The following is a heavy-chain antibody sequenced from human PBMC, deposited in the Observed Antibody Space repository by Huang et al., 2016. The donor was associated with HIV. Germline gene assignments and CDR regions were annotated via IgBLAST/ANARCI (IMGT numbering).Heavy chain of an antibody. CDR1: GFSFLIYY. D-gene: IGHD6-13*01. V-gene: IGHV1-46*03. Sequence: QVQLVQSGAEVKKPGASVTTSCKASGFSFLIYYIHWVRQAPGQGLEWMGIVSPSGGGADYAQKFKGRVPMTRDTSTRTLYVELSSLSSEDTAVDYCAREGITPSGTEVSGFDFWGQGTPVSVSS. CDR2: VSPSGGGA. CDR3: AREGITPSGTEVSGFDF. J-gene: IGHJ5*01.